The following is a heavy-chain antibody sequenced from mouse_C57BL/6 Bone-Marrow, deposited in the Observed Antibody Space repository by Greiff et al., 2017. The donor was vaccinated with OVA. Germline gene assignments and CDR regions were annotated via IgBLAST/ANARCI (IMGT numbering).Heavy chain of an antibody. Sequence: QVQLKQSGAELVKPGASVKMSCKASGYTFTSYWITWVKQRPGQGLEWIGDIYPGSGSTNYHEKFKSKATLTVDTSSSTAYMQLSSLTSEDSAVYYCARSPIYYGYYYFDYWGQGTTLTVSS. CDR3: ARSPIYYGYYYFDY. D-gene: IGHD2-2*01. V-gene: IGHV1-55*01. J-gene: IGHJ2*01. CDR1: GYTFTSYW. CDR2: IYPGSGST.